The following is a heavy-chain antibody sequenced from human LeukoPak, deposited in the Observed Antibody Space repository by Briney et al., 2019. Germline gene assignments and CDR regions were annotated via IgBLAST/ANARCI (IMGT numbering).Heavy chain of an antibody. CDR3: ANHREGSYFES. CDR2: TYHLGGP. V-gene: IGHV4-39*02. D-gene: IGHD3-10*01. CDR1: GASITTTNYY. Sequence: SETLSLTCSVSGASITTTNYYWGWIRQYPGKGLEWIGSTYHLGGPYYRQSLLSRATISIDRSKDHISLKLTSVTATDTAVYYYANHREGSYFESWGQGTLVTVSS. J-gene: IGHJ4*02.